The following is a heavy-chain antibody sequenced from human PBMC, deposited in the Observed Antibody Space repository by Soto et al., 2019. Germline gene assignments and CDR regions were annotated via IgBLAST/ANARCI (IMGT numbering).Heavy chain of an antibody. CDR2: IGTSGHA. Sequence: EVQLVETGGGLVQAGGSLRLSCAASGFPFCGHGMHCVRQAAGVSLEWVAVIGTSGHAFYAVSVQGRFTITREDAKNSVYLQRNSLRDGATAVYYCARGGGFGEQYSDAFDIWGQGTMVTVS. D-gene: IGHD3-10*01. CDR3: ARGGGFGEQYSDAFDI. V-gene: IGHV3-13*01. J-gene: IGHJ3*02. CDR1: GFPFCGHG.